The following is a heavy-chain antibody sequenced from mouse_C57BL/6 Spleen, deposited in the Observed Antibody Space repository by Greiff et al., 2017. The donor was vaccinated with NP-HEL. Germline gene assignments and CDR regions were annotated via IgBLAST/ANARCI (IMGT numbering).Heavy chain of an antibody. CDR2: IHPNSGST. Sequence: QVQLQQPGAELVKPGASVKLSCKASGYTFTSYWMHWVKQRPGQGLEWIGMIHPNSGSTNYNEKFKSKATLTVDKSSSTAYMQLSSLTSEDSAVYYCARVTSYYGSSNWYFDVWGTGTTVTVSS. J-gene: IGHJ1*03. CDR1: GYTFTSYW. CDR3: ARVTSYYGSSNWYFDV. V-gene: IGHV1-64*01. D-gene: IGHD1-1*01.